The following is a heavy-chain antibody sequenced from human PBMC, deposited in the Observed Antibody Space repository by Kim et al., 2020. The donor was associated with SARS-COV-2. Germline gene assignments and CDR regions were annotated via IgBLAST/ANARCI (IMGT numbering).Heavy chain of an antibody. D-gene: IGHD6-19*01. Sequence: YAQQLQGRVTMTTDTSTSTAYMELRSLRSDDTAVYYCARDLEGGSGWVDYWGQGTLVTVSS. V-gene: IGHV1-18*01. J-gene: IGHJ4*02. CDR3: ARDLEGGSGWVDY.